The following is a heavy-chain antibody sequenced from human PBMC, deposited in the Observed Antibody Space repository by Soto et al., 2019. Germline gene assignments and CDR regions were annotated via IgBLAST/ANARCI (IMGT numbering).Heavy chain of an antibody. Sequence: GGSLRLSCAASGLTFSSYAMHWVRQAPGKGLEWVAVISYDGSNKYYADSVKGRFTISRDNSKNTLYLQMNSLRAEDTAVYYCARDRGIFGVALRHYGMDVWGQGTTVTVSS. CDR1: GLTFSSYA. D-gene: IGHD3-3*01. V-gene: IGHV3-30-3*01. CDR2: ISYDGSNK. J-gene: IGHJ6*02. CDR3: ARDRGIFGVALRHYGMDV.